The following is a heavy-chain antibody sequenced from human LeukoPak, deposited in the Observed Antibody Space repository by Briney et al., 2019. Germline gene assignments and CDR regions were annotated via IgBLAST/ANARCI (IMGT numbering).Heavy chain of an antibody. CDR3: ARAVSRGAYYFDY. V-gene: IGHV1-69*13. CDR1: GGTFSSYA. CDR2: IIPIFGTA. D-gene: IGHD3-10*01. J-gene: IGHJ4*02. Sequence: ASVKVSCKASGGTFSSYAISWVRQAPGQGREWMGGIIPIFGTANYAQKFQGRVTITADESTSTAYMELSSLRSEDTAVYYCARAVSRGAYYFDYWGQGTLVTVSS.